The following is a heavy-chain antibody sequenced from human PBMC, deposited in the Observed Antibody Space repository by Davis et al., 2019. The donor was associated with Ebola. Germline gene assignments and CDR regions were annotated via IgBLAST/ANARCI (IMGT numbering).Heavy chain of an antibody. D-gene: IGHD5-18*01. Sequence: GGSLRLSCAASGFTVSSNYMRWVRQAPGKGLEWVSVIYSGGSTYYADSVKGRFTISRDNSKNTLYLQMNSLRAEDTAVYYCARPTYSYGLNYYGMDVWGQGTTVTVSS. CDR2: IYSGGST. V-gene: IGHV3-66*04. CDR3: ARPTYSYGLNYYGMDV. CDR1: GFTVSSNY. J-gene: IGHJ6*02.